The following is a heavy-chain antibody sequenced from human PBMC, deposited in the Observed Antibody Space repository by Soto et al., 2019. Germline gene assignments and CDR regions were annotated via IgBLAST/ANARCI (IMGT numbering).Heavy chain of an antibody. CDR2: IIPIFGTA. Sequence: ASVKVSCTASGCTFSSYAISWVRQAPGQGLEWMGGIIPIFGTANYAQKFQGRVTITADESTSTAYMELSSLRSEDTAVYYCARANYDILTGYYSRNYYYGMDVWGQGTTVTVSS. CDR3: ARANYDILTGYYSRNYYYGMDV. CDR1: GCTFSSYA. J-gene: IGHJ6*02. V-gene: IGHV1-69*13. D-gene: IGHD3-9*01.